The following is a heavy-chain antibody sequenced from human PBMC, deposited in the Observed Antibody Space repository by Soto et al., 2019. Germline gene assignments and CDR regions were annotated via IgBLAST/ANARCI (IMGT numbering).Heavy chain of an antibody. CDR3: ARDNNWSYDS. CDR2: IKPDGSRT. Sequence: GGSLRLSCAASGFTFSSYWMHWVREAPGEGLVWVSYIKPDGSRTKDADSVKGRFTISRDNARNTLYLRMNSLRAEDTAVYYCARDNNWSYDSWGRGTLVTVSS. D-gene: IGHD1-1*01. V-gene: IGHV3-74*03. J-gene: IGHJ4*02. CDR1: GFTFSSYW.